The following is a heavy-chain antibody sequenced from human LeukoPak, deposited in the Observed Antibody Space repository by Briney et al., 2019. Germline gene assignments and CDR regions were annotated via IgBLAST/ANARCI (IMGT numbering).Heavy chain of an antibody. CDR2: FHYSGSI. CDR3: ARSLVRGVNDY. D-gene: IGHD3-10*01. CDR1: GGFISNHY. J-gene: IGHJ4*02. V-gene: IGHV4-59*11. Sequence: PSETLSLTCTVSGGFISNHYWSWIRQPPGKGLEWIGNFHYSGSINYNPALKSRVTISVDTSKNQFSLKLSSVTAADTAVYYCARSLVRGVNDYWGQGTLVTVSS.